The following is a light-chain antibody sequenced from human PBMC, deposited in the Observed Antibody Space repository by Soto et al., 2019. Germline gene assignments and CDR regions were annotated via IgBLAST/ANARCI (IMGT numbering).Light chain of an antibody. J-gene: IGLJ2*01. CDR2: EVT. V-gene: IGLV2-18*02. CDR1: SSDVGSHNR. Sequence: QSALTQPPSVSGSPGQSVTISCTGTSSDVGSHNRVSWYQQSPGTAPKLIIYEVTNRPSGVPDRFSGSKSGNTASLTISGLQAEDEAHYSCSSFTIFGGGTKLTVL. CDR3: SSFTI.